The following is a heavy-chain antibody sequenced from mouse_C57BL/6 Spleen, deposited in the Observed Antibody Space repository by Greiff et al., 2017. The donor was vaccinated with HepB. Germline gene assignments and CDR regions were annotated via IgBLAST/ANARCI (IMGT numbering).Heavy chain of an antibody. V-gene: IGHV5-16*01. CDR3: ARWGYGKEFAY. CDR2: INYDGSST. Sequence: EVQLVESEGGLVQPGSSMKLSCTASGFTFSDYYMAWVRQVPEKGLEWVANINYDGSSTYYLDSLKSRFIISRDNAKNILYLQMSSLKSEDTATYYCARWGYGKEFAYWGQGTLVTVSA. J-gene: IGHJ3*01. CDR1: GFTFSDYY. D-gene: IGHD1-1*02.